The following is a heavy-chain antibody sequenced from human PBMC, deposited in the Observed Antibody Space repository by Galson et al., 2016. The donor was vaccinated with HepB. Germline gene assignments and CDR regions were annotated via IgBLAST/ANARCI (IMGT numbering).Heavy chain of an antibody. J-gene: IGHJ4*02. V-gene: IGHV3-23*01. D-gene: IGHD6-19*01. CDR3: ATGGWVAASHF. Sequence: SLRLSCAVSGFTFSSYALSWVRQAPGKGLEWVSAITGSGGGTYYADSVKGRFTVSRDNSKNTLFLQMNSLSAEDTAVYYCATGGWVAASHFWGQGTLATVSS. CDR1: GFTFSSYA. CDR2: ITGSGGGT.